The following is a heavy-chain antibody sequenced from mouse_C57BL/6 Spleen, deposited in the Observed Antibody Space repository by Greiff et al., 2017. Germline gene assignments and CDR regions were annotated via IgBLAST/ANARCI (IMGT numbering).Heavy chain of an antibody. CDR1: GYTFTDYY. CDR2: INPNNGGT. Sequence: VQLQQSGPELVKPGASVKISCKASGYTFTDYYMNWVKQSHGKSLEWIGDINPNNGGTSYNQKFKGKATLTVDKSSSTAYMELRSLTSEDSAVYYCARISRDGYYEGYWGQGTTLTVSS. D-gene: IGHD2-3*01. J-gene: IGHJ2*01. V-gene: IGHV1-26*01. CDR3: ARISRDGYYEGY.